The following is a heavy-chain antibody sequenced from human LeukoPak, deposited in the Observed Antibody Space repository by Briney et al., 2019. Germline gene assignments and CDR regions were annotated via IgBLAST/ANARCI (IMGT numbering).Heavy chain of an antibody. CDR1: GFAFSSYW. CDR2: IKQDGSEK. D-gene: IGHD5-18*01. CDR3: ARGNSYGLYYFDY. Sequence: PGGSLRLSCAASGFAFSSYWMSWVRQAPGKGLEWVANIKQDGSEKYYVDSVKGRSTISRDNAKNSLYLQMNSLRAEDTAVYYCARGNSYGLYYFDYWGQGTLVTVSS. V-gene: IGHV3-7*01. J-gene: IGHJ4*02.